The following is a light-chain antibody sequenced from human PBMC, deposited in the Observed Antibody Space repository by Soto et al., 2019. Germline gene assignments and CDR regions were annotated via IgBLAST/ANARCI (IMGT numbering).Light chain of an antibody. CDR3: SSYAGSNTRYV. Sequence: QSALTQPPSASGSPGQSVTISCTGTSSDVGIYNYVSWYQQHPGKAPKLIIYEVSKRPSGVPDRFSGSKSGNTASLTVSGLQAEDEADYYCSSYAGSNTRYVLGTGTKLTVL. CDR1: SSDVGIYNY. V-gene: IGLV2-8*01. CDR2: EVS. J-gene: IGLJ1*01.